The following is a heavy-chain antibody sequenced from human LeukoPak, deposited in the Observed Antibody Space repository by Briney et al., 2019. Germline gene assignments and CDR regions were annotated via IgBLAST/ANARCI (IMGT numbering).Heavy chain of an antibody. J-gene: IGHJ4*02. D-gene: IGHD3-22*01. Sequence: ASVKVSCKASGYTFTGYYMHWVRQAPGQGLEWMGWINPNSGGTNYAQKFQGWVTMTRDTSISTAYMELRSLRSDDTAVYYCARVNYDSSGFDYWGQGTLVTVSS. CDR1: GYTFTGYY. CDR3: ARVNYDSSGFDY. CDR2: INPNSGGT. V-gene: IGHV1-2*04.